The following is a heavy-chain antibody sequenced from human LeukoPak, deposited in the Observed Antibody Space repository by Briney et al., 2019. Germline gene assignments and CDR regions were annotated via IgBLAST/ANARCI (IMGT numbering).Heavy chain of an antibody. CDR2: ISTSSSYI. V-gene: IGHV3-21*01. Sequence: GGSLRLSCAASRFTFTSYSTSWVRQAPGKGLEWVSSISTSSSYIYYAASVKGRFTISRDNAKNSLYLQMNSLRAEDTAVYYCARGCGGDCHNWFDPWGQGTLVTVSS. CDR1: RFTFTSYS. CDR3: ARGCGGDCHNWFDP. D-gene: IGHD2-21*02. J-gene: IGHJ5*02.